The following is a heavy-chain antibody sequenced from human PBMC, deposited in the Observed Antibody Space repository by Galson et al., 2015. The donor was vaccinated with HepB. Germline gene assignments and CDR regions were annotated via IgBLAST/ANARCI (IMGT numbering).Heavy chain of an antibody. J-gene: IGHJ3*02. Sequence: SLRLSCAASGFTFSSYAMHWVRQAPGKGLEYVSAISSNGGSTYYANSVKGRFTISRDNSKNTLYLQMGSLRAEDMAVYYCARGDAVTVYSSGWYRGWGNHAFDIWGQGTMVTVSS. D-gene: IGHD6-19*01. V-gene: IGHV3-64*01. CDR3: ARGDAVTVYSSGWYRGWGNHAFDI. CDR2: ISSNGGST. CDR1: GFTFSSYA.